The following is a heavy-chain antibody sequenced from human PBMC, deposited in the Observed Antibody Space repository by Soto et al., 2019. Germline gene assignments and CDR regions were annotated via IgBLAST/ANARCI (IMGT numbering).Heavy chain of an antibody. CDR2: IKSKTDGGTT. V-gene: IGHV3-15*07. CDR1: GFTFSNAW. J-gene: IGHJ6*02. D-gene: IGHD6-19*01. Sequence: GSLRLSCAASGFTFSNAWMNWVRQAPGKGLEWVGRIKSKTDGGTTDYAAPVKGRFTISRDDSKNTLYLQMNSLKTEDTAVYYCTTDPVAEWILGYYYGMDVWGQGTTVTVS. CDR3: TTDPVAEWILGYYYGMDV.